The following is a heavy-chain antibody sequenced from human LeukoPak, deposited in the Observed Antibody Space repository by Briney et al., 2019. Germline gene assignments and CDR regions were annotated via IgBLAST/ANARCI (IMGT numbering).Heavy chain of an antibody. V-gene: IGHV3-23*01. Sequence: GGSLRLSCTVSGIIFNNYGMNWVRQAPGKGLEWVSGISGSGAKTYYADSVKGRFSISRDNSKNTVYLQVNSLGGEDTAVYYCAKDIRGYSSGWPWFDYWGQGTLVTVSP. CDR1: GIIFNNYG. J-gene: IGHJ4*02. CDR3: AKDIRGYSSGWPWFDY. CDR2: ISGSGAKT. D-gene: IGHD2-15*01.